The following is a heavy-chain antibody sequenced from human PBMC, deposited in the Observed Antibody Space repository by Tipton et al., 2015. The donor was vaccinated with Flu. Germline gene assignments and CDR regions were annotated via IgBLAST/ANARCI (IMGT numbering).Heavy chain of an antibody. CDR3: AKVIPELVAGLDY. Sequence: SLRLSCAASGFTFSRYAMSWVRQAPGKGLEWVAGVSGGGGTTYFADSVKGRFTISRDNSRNMVFLQMNNLRVEDTAEYYCAKVIPELVAGLDYWGRGTLVT. J-gene: IGHJ4*02. D-gene: IGHD6-19*01. CDR2: VSGGGGTT. CDR1: GFTFSRYA. V-gene: IGHV3-23*01.